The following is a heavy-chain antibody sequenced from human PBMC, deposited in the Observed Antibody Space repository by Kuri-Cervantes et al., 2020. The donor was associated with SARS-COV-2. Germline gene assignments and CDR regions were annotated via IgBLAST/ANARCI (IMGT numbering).Heavy chain of an antibody. CDR3: ARRAYGEEVDYYYMDV. CDR1: GYTFTNYC. CDR2: IYPGDSDT. Sequence: GGSLRLSCKGSGYTFTNYCIGWVRQMPGKGLEWMGIIYPGDSDTRYSPSFQSQVPISADKSINTAFLQWSSLKASDTAIYYCARRAYGEEVDYYYMDVWGKGTTVTDSS. J-gene: IGHJ6*03. V-gene: IGHV5-51*01. D-gene: IGHD4/OR15-4a*01.